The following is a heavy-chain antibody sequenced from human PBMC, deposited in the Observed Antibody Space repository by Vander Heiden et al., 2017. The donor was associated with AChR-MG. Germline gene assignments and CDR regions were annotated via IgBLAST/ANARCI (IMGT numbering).Heavy chain of an antibody. CDR3: ARQPYDFWSGPYASYYYYMDV. V-gene: IGHV4-39*01. D-gene: IGHD3-3*01. CDR2: IYYSGST. Sequence: QLQPQESGPGLVKPSETLSLTCTVPGGPISSSSYYWGWIRQPPGKGLEWIGSIYYSGSTYYNPSLKSRVTISVDTSKKQFALKLSSVTAADTAVYYCARQPYDFWSGPYASYYYYMDVWGKGTTVTVSS. J-gene: IGHJ6*03. CDR1: GGPISSSSYY.